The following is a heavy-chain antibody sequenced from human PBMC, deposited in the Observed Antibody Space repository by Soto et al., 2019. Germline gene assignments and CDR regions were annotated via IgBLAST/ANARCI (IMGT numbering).Heavy chain of an antibody. Sequence: SVKVSCKASGGTFSSYAISWVRQAPGQGLEWMGGIIPIFGTANYAQKFQGRVTITADESTSTAYMELSSLRSEDTAVYYCARDLYYYDSSGYYGLDYWGQGTQVTVSS. J-gene: IGHJ4*02. V-gene: IGHV1-69*01. CDR1: GGTFSSYA. D-gene: IGHD3-22*01. CDR2: IIPIFGTA. CDR3: ARDLYYYDSSGYYGLDY.